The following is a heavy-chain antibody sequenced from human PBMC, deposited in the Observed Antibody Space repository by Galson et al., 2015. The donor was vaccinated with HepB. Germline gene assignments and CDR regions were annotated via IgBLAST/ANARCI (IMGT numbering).Heavy chain of an antibody. Sequence: SETLSLTCAVYGGSFSGYFWSWIRQPPGKGLEWIGEINPSGRTNYNPSLKSRVTISLDTSRNQFSLRVSSVTAADTAVYYCARTNCGDDCSYRRARIEYSQHCGQSTLVTVSP. J-gene: IGHJ1*01. CDR3: ARTNCGDDCSYRRARIEYSQH. V-gene: IGHV4-34*01. CDR2: INPSGRT. D-gene: IGHD2-21*02. CDR1: GGSFSGYF.